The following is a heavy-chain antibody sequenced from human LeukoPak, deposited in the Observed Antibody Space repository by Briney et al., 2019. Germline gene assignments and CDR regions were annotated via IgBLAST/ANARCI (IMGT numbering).Heavy chain of an antibody. CDR2: FYVSGSI. Sequence: SETLSLTCTVSGGSISTDYWSCVRQPAGKGLEWSGRFYVSGSIDYNPSPKSRITISVDKSKNQFSLKLTSVTAADTAVYYCARQGGLGTPASGSLEAFDYWGQGTLVTVSS. V-gene: IGHV4-4*07. CDR3: ARQGGLGTPASGSLEAFDY. CDR1: GGSISTDY. J-gene: IGHJ4*02. D-gene: IGHD4-23*01.